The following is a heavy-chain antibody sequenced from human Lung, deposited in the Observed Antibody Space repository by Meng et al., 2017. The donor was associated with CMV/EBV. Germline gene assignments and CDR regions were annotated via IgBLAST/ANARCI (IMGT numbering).Heavy chain of an antibody. CDR2: ILYDGSNK. D-gene: IGHD3-10*01. J-gene: IGHJ4*02. Sequence: QVQLVERGGGVVQPGRSLGLSCAASGFTFSSYAMHCVRQAPGQGLEWVAVILYDGSNKYYADSVKGRFTISRDNSKNTLYLQMNSLRAEDTAVYYCARELILWFGELDYWGQGTLVTVYS. CDR1: GFTFSSYA. V-gene: IGHV3-30-3*01. CDR3: ARELILWFGELDY.